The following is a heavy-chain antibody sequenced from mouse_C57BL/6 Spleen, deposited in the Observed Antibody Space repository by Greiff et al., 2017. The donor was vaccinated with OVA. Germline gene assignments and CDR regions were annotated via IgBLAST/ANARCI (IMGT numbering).Heavy chain of an antibody. V-gene: IGHV14-4*01. J-gene: IGHJ2*01. Sequence: VQLKESGAELVRPGASVKLSCTASGFNIKDDYMHWVKQRPEQGLEWIGWIDPENGDTEYASKFQGKATITADTSSNTAYLQLSSLTSEDTAVYYCTTLYSDFDYWGQGTTLTVSS. CDR2: IDPENGDT. CDR1: GFNIKDDY. D-gene: IGHD2-1*01. CDR3: TTLYSDFDY.